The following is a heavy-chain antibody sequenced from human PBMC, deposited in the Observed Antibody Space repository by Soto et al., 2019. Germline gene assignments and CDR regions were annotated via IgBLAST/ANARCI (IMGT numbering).Heavy chain of an antibody. Sequence: SETLSLTCTVSGGSISSYYWSWIRQPPGKGLEWIGYIYYSGSTNYNPSLKSRVTISVDTSKNQFSLKLSSVTAADTAVYYCARQYFDFLRIHYPPSAFDIPGPTTIGT. CDR1: GGSISSYY. CDR3: ARQYFDFLRIHYPPSAFDI. V-gene: IGHV4-59*01. CDR2: IYYSGST. D-gene: IGHD3-3*01. J-gene: IGHJ3*02.